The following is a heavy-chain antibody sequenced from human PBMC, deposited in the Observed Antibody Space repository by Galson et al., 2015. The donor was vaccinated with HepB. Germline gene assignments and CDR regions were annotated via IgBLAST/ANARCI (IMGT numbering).Heavy chain of an antibody. Sequence: ETLSLTCAVYGGSFSGYYWSWIRQPPGKGLEWIGEINHSGSTNYNPSLKSRVTISVDTSKNQFSLKLSSVTAADTAVYYCARGPRRGYSYGNMVRGRDYYYGMDVWGQGTTVTVSS. J-gene: IGHJ6*02. CDR3: ARGPRRGYSYGNMVRGRDYYYGMDV. D-gene: IGHD5-18*01. CDR1: GGSFSGYY. CDR2: INHSGST. V-gene: IGHV4-34*01.